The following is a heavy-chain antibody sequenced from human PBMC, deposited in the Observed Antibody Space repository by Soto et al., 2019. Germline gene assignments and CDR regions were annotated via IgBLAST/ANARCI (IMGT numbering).Heavy chain of an antibody. D-gene: IGHD3-3*01. Sequence: LRLSFAASGFTFSSYGMHWVRQAPGKGLEWVAVIWYDGSNKYYADSVKGRFTISRDNSKNTLYLQMNSLRAEDSAVYYCARYYDFWSGPGGMDVWGQGTTVTVSS. V-gene: IGHV3-33*01. CDR3: ARYYDFWSGPGGMDV. J-gene: IGHJ6*02. CDR2: IWYDGSNK. CDR1: GFTFSSYG.